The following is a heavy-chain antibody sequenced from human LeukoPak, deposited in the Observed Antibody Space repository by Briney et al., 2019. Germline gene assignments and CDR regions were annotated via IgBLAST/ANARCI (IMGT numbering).Heavy chain of an antibody. CDR1: GGSFSDYW. D-gene: IGHD3-9*01. Sequence: SETLSLTCAVYGGSFSDYWWTWIRQSPGKGLEWIGEINHSGSTNYNPSLKSRVTISVDTSKNQFSLKLSSVTAADTAVYYCARQGLRYFDWIDAFDIWGQGTMVTVSS. CDR3: ARQGLRYFDWIDAFDI. CDR2: INHSGST. V-gene: IGHV4-34*01. J-gene: IGHJ3*02.